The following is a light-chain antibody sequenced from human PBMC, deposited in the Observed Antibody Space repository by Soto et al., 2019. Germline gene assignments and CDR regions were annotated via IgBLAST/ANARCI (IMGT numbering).Light chain of an antibody. J-gene: IGLJ1*01. CDR3: GSWDSSLSAYV. CDR1: SSNIGGNS. V-gene: IGLV1-51*01. CDR2: DDN. Sequence: QSVLTQPPSVSAAPGQKVTTSCSGSSSNIGGNSVSWYQQLPGTAPKLLIYDDNKRPSGIPDRFSGSKSGTSATLGITGFQTGVEADYYCGSWDSSLSAYVFGTGTKVTVL.